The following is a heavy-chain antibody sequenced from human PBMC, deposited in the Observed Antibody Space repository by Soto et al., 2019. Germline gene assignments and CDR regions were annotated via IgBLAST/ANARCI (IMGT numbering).Heavy chain of an antibody. J-gene: IGHJ5*02. V-gene: IGHV4-31*03. D-gene: IGHD6-13*01. CDR2: IYYSGST. CDR3: ARGRTSSSWYHH. CDR1: GGSISSGGYY. Sequence: QVQLQESGPGLMKPSQTLSLTCTVSGGSISSGGYYWSWIRQHPGKGLEWIGYIYYSGSTYYNPSLKSRVTISVDTSKNQFSLKLSSVTAADTAVYYCARGRTSSSWYHHWGQGTLVTVSS.